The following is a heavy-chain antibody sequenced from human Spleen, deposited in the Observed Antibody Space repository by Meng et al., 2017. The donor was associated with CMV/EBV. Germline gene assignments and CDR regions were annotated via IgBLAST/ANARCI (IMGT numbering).Heavy chain of an antibody. D-gene: IGHD3-16*01. J-gene: IGHJ3*02. CDR3: ARDQGGHGAFDI. CDR2: ISGSGGNT. V-gene: IGHV3-23*01. Sequence: GGSLRLSCEASGFTFSNYRMTWVRQAPGKGLEWVSAISGSGGNTYYADSVKGRFTISRDNSKNTLYLQMNSLRAEDTAVYYCARDQGGHGAFDIWGQGTMVTVSS. CDR1: GFTFSNYR.